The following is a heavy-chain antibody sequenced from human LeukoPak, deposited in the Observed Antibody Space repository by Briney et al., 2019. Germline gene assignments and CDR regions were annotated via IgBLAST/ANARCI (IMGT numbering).Heavy chain of an antibody. J-gene: IGHJ4*02. CDR2: IRYDGSDI. CDR1: GFTFSSYA. CDR3: AKEEYGISPALDY. V-gene: IGHV3-30*02. D-gene: IGHD2/OR15-2a*01. Sequence: GGSLRLSCAASGFTFSSYAMSWVRQPLGKGLEWMAFIRYDGSDITYADAVKGRFTISRDNSKNTLYPQLNSLRLDDTAVYYCAKEEYGISPALDYWGQGTLVTVSS.